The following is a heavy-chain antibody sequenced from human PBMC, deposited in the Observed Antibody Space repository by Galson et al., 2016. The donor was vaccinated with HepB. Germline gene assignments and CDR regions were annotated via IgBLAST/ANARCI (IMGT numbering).Heavy chain of an antibody. CDR2: IDWDDEK. D-gene: IGHD1-7*01. CDR3: ARSDRSTGWNWDGLDI. CDR1: GFSLRTNGMR. V-gene: IGHV2-70*04. J-gene: IGHJ3*02. Sequence: PALVKPTQTVTLTCSFSGFSLRTNGMRVSWIRQPPGKALEWLARIDWDDEKFYNTSLKTRLTISKDTSKNQEDLTMTNMDPVDTATYSCARSDRSTGWNWDGLDIWGQGTMVTVSS.